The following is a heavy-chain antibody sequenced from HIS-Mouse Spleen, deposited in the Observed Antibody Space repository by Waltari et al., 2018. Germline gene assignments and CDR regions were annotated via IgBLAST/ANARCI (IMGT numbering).Heavy chain of an antibody. Sequence: HLQLQESGPGLVKPSETLSLTCPVHGSPIRSSSYYWGLIRQPLGKGLEWIGSIYYSGSTYYNPSLKSRVTISVDTSKNQFSLKLSSVTAADTAVYYCAREIPYSSSWYDWYFDLWGRGTLVTVSS. CDR3: AREIPYSSSWYDWYFDL. V-gene: IGHV4-39*07. CDR1: GSPIRSSSYY. CDR2: IYYSGST. D-gene: IGHD6-13*01. J-gene: IGHJ2*01.